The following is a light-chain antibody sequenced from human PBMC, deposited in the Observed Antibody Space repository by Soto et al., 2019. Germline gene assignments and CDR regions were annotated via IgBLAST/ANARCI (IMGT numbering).Light chain of an antibody. CDR1: QSISSW. V-gene: IGKV1-5*03. CDR2: KAS. CDR3: QQYYLYPLT. Sequence: DIQMTQSPSTLSASVGDRVTITCRASQSISSWLAWYQQKPGKAPKLLIYKASSLEGGVPSRFRGSGSGTEFTLTITSLQPDDFATYYCQQYYLYPLTFGGGTKVEIK. J-gene: IGKJ4*01.